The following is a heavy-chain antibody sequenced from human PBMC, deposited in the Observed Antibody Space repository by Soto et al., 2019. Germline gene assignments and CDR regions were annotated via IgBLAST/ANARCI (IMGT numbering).Heavy chain of an antibody. V-gene: IGHV4-34*01. Sequence: QVQLQQWGAGLLKPSETLSLTCAVYGGSFSGYYWSWIRQPPGKGLEWIGEINHSGSTNYNPSLNIRVTISVDTSKNQFSLKLSSVTAADTAVYYCARGQSTLHADTALSSLGYYFDYWGQGTLVTVSS. D-gene: IGHD5-18*01. CDR2: INHSGST. CDR3: ARGQSTLHADTALSSLGYYFDY. CDR1: GGSFSGYY. J-gene: IGHJ4*02.